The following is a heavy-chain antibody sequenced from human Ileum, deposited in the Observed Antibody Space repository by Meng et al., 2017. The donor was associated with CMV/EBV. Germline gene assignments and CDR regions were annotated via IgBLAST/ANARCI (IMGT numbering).Heavy chain of an antibody. CDR1: GHSFTTFW. CDR3: VRSCSGGTCPHGMDV. Sequence: GESLKISCKGSGHSFTTFWIGWVRQMPGKGLEWMGIIYPGDSSTRYSPSFQGQVTISADKSISTAYLHWSSLKASDTAMYYCVRSCSGGTCPHGMDVWGQGTTVPSP. V-gene: IGHV5-51*01. D-gene: IGHD2-15*01. J-gene: IGHJ6*02. CDR2: IYPGDSST.